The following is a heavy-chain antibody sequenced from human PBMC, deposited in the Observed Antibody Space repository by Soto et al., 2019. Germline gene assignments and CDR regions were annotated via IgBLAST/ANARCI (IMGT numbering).Heavy chain of an antibody. Sequence: QVQLVESGGGLVQPGGSLRLSCAASGFTFSGYAMHWVRQAPGKGLEWVAVISYDGNTKYYADSVKGRFTASRDNSKNTLYVQMNNLSSEDTAMYYCAKETSAYEIDYWGQGTLVTVSS. D-gene: IGHD5-12*01. CDR2: ISYDGNTK. CDR1: GFTFSGYA. V-gene: IGHV3-30-3*01. CDR3: AKETSAYEIDY. J-gene: IGHJ4*02.